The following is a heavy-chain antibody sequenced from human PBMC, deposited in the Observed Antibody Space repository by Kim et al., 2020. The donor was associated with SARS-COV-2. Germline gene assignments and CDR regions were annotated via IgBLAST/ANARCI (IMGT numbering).Heavy chain of an antibody. CDR1: GFTFDDYA. V-gene: IGHV3-9*01. CDR2: ISWNSGSI. J-gene: IGHJ4*02. CDR3: AKGAVAALHGYYFDY. Sequence: GGSLRLSCAASGFTFDDYAMHWVRQAPGKGLEWVSGISWNSGSIGYADSVKGRFTISRDNAKNSLYLQMNSLRAEDTALYYCAKGAVAALHGYYFDYWGQGTLVTVSS. D-gene: IGHD6-19*01.